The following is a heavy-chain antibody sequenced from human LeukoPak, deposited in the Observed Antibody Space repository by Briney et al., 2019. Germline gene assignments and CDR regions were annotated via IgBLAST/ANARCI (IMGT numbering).Heavy chain of an antibody. D-gene: IGHD6-13*01. CDR1: GGSISSYY. CDR2: IYTSGST. CDR3: AREYPRMIAAAGTIDY. V-gene: IGHV4-4*07. J-gene: IGHJ4*02. Sequence: SETLSLTCIVSGGSISSYYWSWIRQPAGKGLEWIGRIYTSGSTNYNPSLKSRVTMSVDTSKNQFSLKLSSVTAADTAVYYCAREYPRMIAAAGTIDYWGQGTLVTVSS.